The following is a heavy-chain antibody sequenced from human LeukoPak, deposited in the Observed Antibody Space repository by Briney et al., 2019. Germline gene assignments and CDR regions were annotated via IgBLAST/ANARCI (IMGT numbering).Heavy chain of an antibody. D-gene: IGHD6-13*01. V-gene: IGHV3-21*01. J-gene: IGHJ4*02. Sequence: GGSLRLSCAASGLTFSTYTMNWVRQAPGKGLEWVSSIISSGSYIYYADSVKGRFTISRDNAKNSLYLQMDSLRAEDTAVYYCAKDGLAAAGWFDYWGQGTLVTVSS. CDR3: AKDGLAAAGWFDY. CDR1: GLTFSTYT. CDR2: IISSGSYI.